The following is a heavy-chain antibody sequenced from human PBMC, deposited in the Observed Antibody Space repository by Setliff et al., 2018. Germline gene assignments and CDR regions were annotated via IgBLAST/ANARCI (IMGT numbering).Heavy chain of an antibody. CDR3: AREALAYYYDSSGPEGVFDY. CDR1: GGSISSGGYY. V-gene: IGHV4-31*03. J-gene: IGHJ4*02. CDR2: IYYSGST. Sequence: SETLSLTCTVSGGSISSGGYYWGWIRQHPGKGLEWIGYIYYSGSTYYNPSLKSRVTISVDTSKNQFSLKLSSVTAADTAVYYCAREALAYYYDSSGPEGVFDYWGQGTLVTVSS. D-gene: IGHD3-22*01.